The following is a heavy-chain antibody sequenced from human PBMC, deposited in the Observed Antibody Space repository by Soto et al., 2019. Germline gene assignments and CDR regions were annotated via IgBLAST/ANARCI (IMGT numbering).Heavy chain of an antibody. J-gene: IGHJ4*02. Sequence: GTSVKLSCEACGDSFTTYAMHWVRQAPGQRLEWMGWINAGNGNTIYSQRFQARVTISRDKSASTVYMELSSLRSEDTAVYYCARVMSGGYNFDYWGQGTLVTVSS. CDR3: ARVMSGGYNFDY. D-gene: IGHD2-15*01. CDR2: INAGNGNT. V-gene: IGHV1-3*01. CDR1: GDSFTTYA.